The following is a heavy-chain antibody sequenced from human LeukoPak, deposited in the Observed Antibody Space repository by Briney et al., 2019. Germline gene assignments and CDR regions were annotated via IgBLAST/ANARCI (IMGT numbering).Heavy chain of an antibody. Sequence: GASVKVSCKASGYTFTSYGINWVRQATGQGLEWMGWMNPNSGNTGYVQKFQGRVTMTRNTSISTAYMELSSLRSEDTAVYYCARGQGEILTGYYEFDYWGQGTLVTVSS. D-gene: IGHD3-9*01. V-gene: IGHV1-8*01. CDR3: ARGQGEILTGYYEFDY. CDR2: MNPNSGNT. CDR1: GYTFTSYG. J-gene: IGHJ4*02.